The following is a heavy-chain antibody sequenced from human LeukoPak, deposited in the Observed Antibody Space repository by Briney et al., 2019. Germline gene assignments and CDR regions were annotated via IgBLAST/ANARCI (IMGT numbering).Heavy chain of an antibody. J-gene: IGHJ5*02. V-gene: IGHV3-53*01. CDR2: IYANGNT. Sequence: AGGSPSLSCAVSGFTVSDNYITWVRQAPGKGLEWVSVIYANGNTYYGDSMQGRLTISRDKSKNTVFLQMNSLRVEDTAMYYCARVGEGELGNWFDPWGQGTLVTVSS. CDR1: GFTVSDNY. CDR3: ARVGEGELGNWFDP. D-gene: IGHD3-10*01.